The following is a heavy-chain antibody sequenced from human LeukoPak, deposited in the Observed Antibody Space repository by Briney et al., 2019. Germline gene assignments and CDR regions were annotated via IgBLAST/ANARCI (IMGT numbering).Heavy chain of an antibody. Sequence: GGSLRLSCAASGFTFGSYEMNWFRQAPGKGLEWVAYISGSGLSIYYADSVKGRFTISRDNAKNSLYLQMNSLRAEDTAVYYCARSVVVVAATPYDFDYWGQGTLVTVSS. CDR1: GFTFGSYE. CDR3: ARSVVVVAATPYDFDY. J-gene: IGHJ4*02. D-gene: IGHD2-15*01. CDR2: ISGSGLSI. V-gene: IGHV3-48*03.